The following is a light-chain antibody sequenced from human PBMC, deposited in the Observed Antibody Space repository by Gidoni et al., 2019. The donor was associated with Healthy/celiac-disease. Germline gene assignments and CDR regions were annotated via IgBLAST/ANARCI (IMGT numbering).Light chain of an antibody. J-gene: IGLJ3*02. CDR2: EVS. V-gene: IGLV2-11*01. CDR1: SSDVGGYNS. CDR3: CSYSGSYSLV. Sequence: SALTQPRSVSGSPGKVGTISCAGTSSDVGGYNSVSCYPQHPGKAPKLMIYEVSKRPSGVPHRFSGSSSGSTASLTLSGLQAEDAAYYYCCSYSGSYSLVFGGGTKLTVL.